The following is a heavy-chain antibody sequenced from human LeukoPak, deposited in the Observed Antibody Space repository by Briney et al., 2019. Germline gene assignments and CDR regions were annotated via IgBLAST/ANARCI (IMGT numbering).Heavy chain of an antibody. D-gene: IGHD5-18*01. V-gene: IGHV4-39*07. CDR3: ARESAYSYGYRAFDI. J-gene: IGHJ3*02. CDR1: GASINTHFYY. Sequence: SETLSLTCTVSGASINTHFYYWGWIRQTPGKGLEWIGNMYYRGSTYYNPSLNSRVSMSLDTSKNQFSLKLSSVTAADTAVYYCARESAYSYGYRAFDIWGQGTMVTVSS. CDR2: MYYRGST.